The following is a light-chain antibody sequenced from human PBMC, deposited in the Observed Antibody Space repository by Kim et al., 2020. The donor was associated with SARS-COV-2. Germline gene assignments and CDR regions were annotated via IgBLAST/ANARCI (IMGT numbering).Light chain of an antibody. CDR2: DAS. CDR3: QQYATSPIT. J-gene: IGKJ4*01. V-gene: IGKV3-20*01. CDR1: QSVPSNY. Sequence: EIVLTQSPDTLSLSPGERATISCRASQSVPSNYLAWYQLKPGQTPRHLIYDASTRATGIPDRFSGSGSGADFTLTINTLEPEDFAVYYCQQYATSPITFGGGTKVDIK.